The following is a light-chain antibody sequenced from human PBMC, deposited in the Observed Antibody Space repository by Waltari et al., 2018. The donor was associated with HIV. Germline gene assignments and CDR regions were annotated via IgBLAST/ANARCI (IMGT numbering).Light chain of an antibody. J-gene: IGLJ3*02. CDR1: SSHIGAGYA. CDR2: GNS. CDR3: QSYDSSLSWV. V-gene: IGLV1-40*01. Sequence: QSVLTQPPSVSGAPGQRVTISCTGSSSHIGAGYAVHWYQQLPGPAPQLLIYGNSNLPSGVPDRFSGSKSGTSASLAITGLQAEDEADYYCQSYDSSLSWVFGGGTKLTVL.